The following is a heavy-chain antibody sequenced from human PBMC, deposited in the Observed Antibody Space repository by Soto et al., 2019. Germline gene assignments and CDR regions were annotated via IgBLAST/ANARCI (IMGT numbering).Heavy chain of an antibody. J-gene: IGHJ4*02. V-gene: IGHV4-4*07. D-gene: IGHD5-12*01. CDR2: IFSSGST. CDR3: AREGSYSAYNFAHGIQLWSFDF. Sequence: SETLSLTCTVSGGSINTFYWSWVRQPAGKGLEWIGRIFSSGSTSFNPSLESRVAMSVDTSKNHFSLNLSSVTAADMAVYYCAREGSYSAYNFAHGIQLWSFDFWGQGALVTVFS. CDR1: GGSINTFY.